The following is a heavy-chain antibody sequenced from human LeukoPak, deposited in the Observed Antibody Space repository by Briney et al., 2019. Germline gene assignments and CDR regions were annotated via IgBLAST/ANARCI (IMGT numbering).Heavy chain of an antibody. CDR2: ISGSGGST. D-gene: IGHD3-16*02. CDR3: AKDFSDYVWGSYRYNWFDP. CDR1: GFTFSSYA. J-gene: IGHJ5*02. V-gene: IGHV3-23*01. Sequence: PGGSLRLSCAASGFTFSSYAMSWVRQAPGKGLEWVSAISGSGGSTYYADSVKGRFTISRDNSKNTLYLQMNSLRAEDTAVYYCAKDFSDYVWGSYRYNWFDPWGQGTLVTVSS.